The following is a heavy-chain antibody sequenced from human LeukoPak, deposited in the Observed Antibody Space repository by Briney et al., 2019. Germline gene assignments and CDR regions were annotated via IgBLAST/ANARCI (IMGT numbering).Heavy chain of an antibody. Sequence: SETLSLTCTVSGGSISSYYWSWIRQPPGKGLEWIGYIYYSGSTNYNPSLKSRVTISVDTSKNQFSLKLSSVTAADTAVYYCARDMYYYDSSGYYSRYFDYWGQGTLVTVSS. J-gene: IGHJ4*02. CDR2: IYYSGST. CDR3: ARDMYYYDSSGYYSRYFDY. D-gene: IGHD3-22*01. CDR1: GGSISSYY. V-gene: IGHV4-59*12.